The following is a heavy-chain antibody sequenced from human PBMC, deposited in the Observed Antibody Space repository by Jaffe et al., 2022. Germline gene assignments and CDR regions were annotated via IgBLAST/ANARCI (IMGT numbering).Heavy chain of an antibody. J-gene: IGHJ4*02. D-gene: IGHD3-10*01. CDR2: IKSKTDGGTT. CDR3: TTDFLWFRETRYYFDY. Sequence: EVQLVESGGGLVKPGGSLRLSCAASGFTFSNAWMSWVRQAPGKGLEWVGRIKSKTDGGTTDYAAPVKGRFTISRDDSKNTLYLQMNSLKTEDTAVYYCTTDFLWFRETRYYFDYWGQGTLVTVSS. CDR1: GFTFSNAW. V-gene: IGHV3-15*01.